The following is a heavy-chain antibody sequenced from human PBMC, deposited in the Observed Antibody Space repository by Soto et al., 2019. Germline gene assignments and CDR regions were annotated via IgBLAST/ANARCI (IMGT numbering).Heavy chain of an antibody. Sequence: GGSLRLSCAASGFTFSGSAIHWVRQASGKGLEWVGRIRSKTNSYATAYAASVKGRFTISRDDSKNTAYLQMNSLKTEDTAVYYCTRDPRNYYDSSGSANWFDPWGQGTLVTVSS. CDR1: GFTFSGSA. D-gene: IGHD3-22*01. CDR3: TRDPRNYYDSSGSANWFDP. V-gene: IGHV3-73*01. CDR2: IRSKTNSYAT. J-gene: IGHJ5*02.